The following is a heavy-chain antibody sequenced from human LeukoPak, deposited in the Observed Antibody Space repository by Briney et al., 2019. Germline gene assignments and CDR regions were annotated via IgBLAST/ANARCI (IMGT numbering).Heavy chain of an antibody. J-gene: IGHJ3*02. D-gene: IGHD3-9*01. V-gene: IGHV4-39*07. CDR1: GGSISSSSYY. CDR2: IYYSGST. CDR3: ARVARVRYFDWDHDAFDI. Sequence: SETLSLTCTVSGGSISSSSYYWGWIRQPPGKGLEWIGSIYYSGSTYYNPSLKSRVTISVDTSKNQFSLKLNSVTAADTAVYYCARVARVRYFDWDHDAFDIWGQGTMVTVSS.